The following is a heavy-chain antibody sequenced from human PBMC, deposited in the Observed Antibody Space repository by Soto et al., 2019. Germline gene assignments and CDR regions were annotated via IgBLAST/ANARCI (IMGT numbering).Heavy chain of an antibody. Sequence: QVQLVQSGAEVKKPGSSVKVSCKASGGTLNNFAVSWVRQAPGQGLEWMGGIVRLFGTANYAQKFQGRVTITADESTRTAYMELRNLRSEATAIYYCAISGNSRVYFDLWGRGTLVTVSS. CDR1: GGTLNNFA. CDR2: IVRLFGTA. D-gene: IGHD1-26*01. CDR3: AISGNSRVYFDL. V-gene: IGHV1-69*01. J-gene: IGHJ2*01.